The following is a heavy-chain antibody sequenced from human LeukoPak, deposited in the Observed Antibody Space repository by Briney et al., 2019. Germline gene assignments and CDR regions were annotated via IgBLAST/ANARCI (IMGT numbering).Heavy chain of an antibody. CDR2: ISGSGGST. CDR3: AREGWFGDRPLDY. Sequence: GGSLRLSCAASGFTFSSYSMNWVRQAPGKGLEWVSAISGSGGSTYYADSVKGRFTISRDNSKNTLYLQMNSLRAEDTAVYYCAREGWFGDRPLDYWGQGTLVTVSS. D-gene: IGHD3-10*01. CDR1: GFTFSSYS. V-gene: IGHV3-23*01. J-gene: IGHJ4*02.